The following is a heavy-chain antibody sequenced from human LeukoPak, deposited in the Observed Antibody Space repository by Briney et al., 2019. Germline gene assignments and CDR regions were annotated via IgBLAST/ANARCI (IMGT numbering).Heavy chain of an antibody. Sequence: GVSLRLSCAASGFTFGSYAMSCVRQAPGKGLECVSAISCSGGSIYYADSVKGLFTISRGNSKNTLYLQMNSLRAEDTAVYYCAKASVRPYYAYYYGMDVWGQGTTVTVSS. V-gene: IGHV3-23*01. D-gene: IGHD6-6*01. CDR3: AKASVRPYYAYYYGMDV. CDR1: GFTFGSYA. J-gene: IGHJ6*02. CDR2: ISCSGGSI.